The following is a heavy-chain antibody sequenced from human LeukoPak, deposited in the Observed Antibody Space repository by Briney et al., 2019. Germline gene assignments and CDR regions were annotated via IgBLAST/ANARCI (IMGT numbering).Heavy chain of an antibody. CDR3: ARNNYDFWSGYWGNWFDP. CDR2: INPNSGGT. V-gene: IGHV1-2*02. D-gene: IGHD3-3*01. J-gene: IGHJ5*02. Sequence: GASVKVSCKASGYTFAGYYMHWVRQAPGQGLEWMGLINPNSGGTNYAQKFQGRVTMTTDTSTSTAYMELRSLRSDDTAVYYCARNNYDFWSGYWGNWFDPWGQGTLVTVSS. CDR1: GYTFAGYY.